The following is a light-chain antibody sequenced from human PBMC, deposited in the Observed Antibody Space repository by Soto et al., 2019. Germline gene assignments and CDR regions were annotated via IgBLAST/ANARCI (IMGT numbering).Light chain of an antibody. J-gene: IGLJ1*01. CDR2: DVS. CDR1: SNDVGHFNY. V-gene: IGLV2-14*03. Sequence: QSALAQPASVSGSPGQSITISCTGTSNDVGHFNYVSWFQQHPGKDPKLLIFDVSNWPSGFSDRFSGSKSGNTASLTISGLEPEDEADYYCTSFTTSNPFVFGSVIKVTVL. CDR3: TSFTTSNPFV.